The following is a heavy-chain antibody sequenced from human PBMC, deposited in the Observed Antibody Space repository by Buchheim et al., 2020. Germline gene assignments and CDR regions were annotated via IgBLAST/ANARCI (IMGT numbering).Heavy chain of an antibody. CDR1: GGSFSGYY. CDR2: INHSGST. CDR3: ARDSPSGCNWFDP. J-gene: IGHJ5*02. V-gene: IGHV4-34*01. D-gene: IGHD3-22*01. Sequence: QVQLQQWGAGLLKPSETLSLTCAVYGGSFSGYYWSWIRQPPGKGLEWIGEINHSGSTNYNPSLKSRVTISVDTSKNQFPLKLSSVTAADTAVYYCARDSPSGCNWFDPWGQGTL.